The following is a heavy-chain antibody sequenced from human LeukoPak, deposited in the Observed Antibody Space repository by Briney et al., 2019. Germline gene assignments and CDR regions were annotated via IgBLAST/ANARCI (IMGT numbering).Heavy chain of an antibody. CDR1: GLTFTTYT. CDR2: KTEDGCEK. CDR3: AKTFLRLRELAYYYFDS. Sequence: GGSLRLSCVASGLTFTTYTMTWARQDAGKGLEWVASKTEDGCEKYCLDSVRGRFTIFRDNAKNTLSLQMTSLRAQDTAVYYCAKTFLRLRELAYYYFDSWGQGTLVTVSS. V-gene: IGHV3-7*05. D-gene: IGHD3-16*02. J-gene: IGHJ4*02.